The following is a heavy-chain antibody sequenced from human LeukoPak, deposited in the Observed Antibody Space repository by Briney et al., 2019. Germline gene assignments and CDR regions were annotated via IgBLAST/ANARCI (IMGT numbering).Heavy chain of an antibody. D-gene: IGHD3-3*01. J-gene: IGHJ4*02. CDR1: GASITSNNYF. CDR2: IHYSEST. Sequence: SQTLSLTCSVSGASITSNNYFWTWIRQPPGKGLEWIGYIHYSESTNYNPSLKSRVTISLDTSKNQFSLKLSSVTAADTAVYYCARLFWSDSHSFDYWGQGTLVTVSS. V-gene: IGHV4-61*01. CDR3: ARLFWSDSHSFDY.